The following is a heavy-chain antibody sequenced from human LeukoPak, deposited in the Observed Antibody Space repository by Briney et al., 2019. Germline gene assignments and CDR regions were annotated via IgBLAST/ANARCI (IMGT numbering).Heavy chain of an antibody. V-gene: IGHV7-4-1*02. Sequence: ASVKVSCKASGYTFTSYAVNWVRQAPGQGLEWMGWINTNTGNPTYAQGFTGRFVFSLDTSVSTAYLQISSLKAEDTAVYYCARDGPTRGFAFDIWGQGTMVTLSS. CDR3: ARDGPTRGFAFDI. D-gene: IGHD3-10*01. CDR1: GYTFTSYA. J-gene: IGHJ3*02. CDR2: INTNTGNP.